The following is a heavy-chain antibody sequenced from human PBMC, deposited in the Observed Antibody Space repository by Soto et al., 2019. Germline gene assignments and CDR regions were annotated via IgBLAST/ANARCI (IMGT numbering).Heavy chain of an antibody. CDR1: GGSFSGYY. Sequence: SETLSLTCAVYGGSFSGYYWSWIRQPPGKGLEWIGEINHSGSTNYNPSLKSRVTISVDTSKNQFSLKLSSVTAADTAVYYCARGRRYYYYYGMDVWGQGTTVTVSS. J-gene: IGHJ6*02. V-gene: IGHV4-34*01. CDR2: INHSGST. CDR3: ARGRRYYYYYGMDV. D-gene: IGHD4-17*01.